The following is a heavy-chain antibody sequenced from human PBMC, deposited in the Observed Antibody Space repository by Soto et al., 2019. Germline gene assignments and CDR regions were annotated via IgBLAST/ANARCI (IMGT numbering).Heavy chain of an antibody. Sequence: QVQLVQSGAEVKKPGASVKVSCKASGYTFTSYAMHWVRQAPGQRLEWMGWINAGNGNTKYSQKFQGRVTITRDTSASPAYMELSSLRSEDTAVSYCARGASMVRGVILDAFDIWGQGTMVTVSS. CDR2: INAGNGNT. J-gene: IGHJ3*02. D-gene: IGHD3-10*01. V-gene: IGHV1-3*01. CDR3: ARGASMVRGVILDAFDI. CDR1: GYTFTSYA.